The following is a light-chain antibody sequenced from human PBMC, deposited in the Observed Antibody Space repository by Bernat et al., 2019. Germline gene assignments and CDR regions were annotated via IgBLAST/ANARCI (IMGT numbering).Light chain of an antibody. CDR1: SSDVGGYNY. Sequence: QSALTQPPSASGSPGQSVTISCTGTSSDVGGYNYVSWYQQHPGKAPKLIIYEVNKRPSGFPARFSGSKSGNTASLTVSGLQAEDEADYSCSSYTTSNTWVFGGGSKLTVL. CDR2: EVN. J-gene: IGLJ3*02. V-gene: IGLV2-8*01. CDR3: SSYTTSNTWV.